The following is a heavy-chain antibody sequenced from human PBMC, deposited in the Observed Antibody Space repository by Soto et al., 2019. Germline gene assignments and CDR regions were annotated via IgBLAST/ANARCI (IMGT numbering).Heavy chain of an antibody. CDR2: MNPNSGNT. J-gene: IGHJ3*02. D-gene: IGHD6-19*01. Sequence: QVQLVQSGAEVKRSGASVRISCKASGYTFNRHDINWVRQATGQGPEWIGWMNPNSGNTGYAQKFQGRVTMTRDSSITTAYMDLSSLTSEDTAIYYCEREALYGSIQDNTFDIWGQGTMVSVSS. CDR3: EREALYGSIQDNTFDI. CDR1: GYTFNRHD. V-gene: IGHV1-8*01.